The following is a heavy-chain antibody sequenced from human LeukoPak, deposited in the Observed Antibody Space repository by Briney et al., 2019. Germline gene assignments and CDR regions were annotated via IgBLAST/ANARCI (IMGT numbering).Heavy chain of an antibody. CDR2: ISGSGGST. Sequence: GGSLRLSCAASGFTFSSYAMSWVRQAPGKGLDWVSAISGSGGSTYYADSVKGRFTISRDNSKNTLYLQMNSLRAEDTAVYYCAKDLIAVAGSFSPDDYWGQGTLVTVSS. CDR3: AKDLIAVAGSFSPDDY. CDR1: GFTFSSYA. D-gene: IGHD6-19*01. V-gene: IGHV3-23*01. J-gene: IGHJ4*02.